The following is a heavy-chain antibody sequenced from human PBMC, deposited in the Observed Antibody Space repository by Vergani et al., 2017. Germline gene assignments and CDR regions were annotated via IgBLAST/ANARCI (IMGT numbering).Heavy chain of an antibody. D-gene: IGHD3-10*01. J-gene: IGHJ6*02. CDR3: ARDFNLRITMVRGAIPYGMDV. V-gene: IGHV3-53*01. CDR1: GFTVSSNY. Sequence: EVQLVESGGGLIQPGGSLRLSCAASGFTVSSNYMSWVRQAPGKGLEWVSVIYSGGSTYYADSVKGRFTISRDNSKNTLYLQMNSLRAEDTAVYYCARDFNLRITMVRGAIPYGMDVWGQGTTVTVSS. CDR2: IYSGGST.